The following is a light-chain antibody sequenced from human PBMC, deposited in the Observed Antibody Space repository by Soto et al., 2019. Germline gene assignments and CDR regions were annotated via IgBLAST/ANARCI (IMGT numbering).Light chain of an antibody. Sequence: EIVMTQSPATLAVSPGERATLSCRASQSVSSNLAWYQQKPGQAPRLLIYGTSTRATDIPARFSGSGSGTEFTLTISTVQSEDFAIYCCQQHSNWPYTFGEGTKMEIE. CDR3: QQHSNWPYT. CDR1: QSVSSN. J-gene: IGKJ2*01. V-gene: IGKV3-15*01. CDR2: GTS.